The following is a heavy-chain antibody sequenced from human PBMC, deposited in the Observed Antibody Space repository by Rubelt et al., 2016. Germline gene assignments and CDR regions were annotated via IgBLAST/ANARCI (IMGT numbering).Heavy chain of an antibody. Sequence: EWVAVIWYDGSNKYYADSVKGRFTISRDNSKNTLYLQMNSLRAEDTAVYYCARGQAGYSYGPSGGGYWGQGTLVTVSS. V-gene: IGHV3-33*01. J-gene: IGHJ4*02. D-gene: IGHD5-18*01. CDR2: IWYDGSNK. CDR3: ARGQAGYSYGPSGGGY.